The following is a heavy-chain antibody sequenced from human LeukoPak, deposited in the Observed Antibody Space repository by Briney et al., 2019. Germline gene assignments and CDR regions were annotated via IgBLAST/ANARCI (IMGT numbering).Heavy chain of an antibody. J-gene: IGHJ4*02. CDR3: ATDLGDYGDYERPFDY. CDR2: FDPEDVET. V-gene: IGHV1-24*01. Sequence: GASVKVSCKVSGYTLTELSMHWVRQAPGKGLEWMGGFDPEDVETIYAQKFQGRVTMTEDTSTDTAYMELSRLRSEDTAVYYCATDLGDYGDYERPFDYWGEGTLVSVSS. CDR1: GYTLTELS. D-gene: IGHD4-17*01.